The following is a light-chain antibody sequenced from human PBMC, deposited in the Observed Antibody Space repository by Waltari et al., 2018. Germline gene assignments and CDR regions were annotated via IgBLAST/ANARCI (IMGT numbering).Light chain of an antibody. J-gene: IGLJ2*01. V-gene: IGLV1-44*01. CDR2: TNS. Sequence: QSVLTQPPSASGTPGQKVTISCSGSSSNIGSNPIHWYQQLPGTAPKLLIYTNSQRPSGVPDRFSGSKSGTSASLAISGLQSEHEADYYCASWDDSLSSVVFGGGTKLTVL. CDR3: ASWDDSLSSVV. CDR1: SSNIGSNP.